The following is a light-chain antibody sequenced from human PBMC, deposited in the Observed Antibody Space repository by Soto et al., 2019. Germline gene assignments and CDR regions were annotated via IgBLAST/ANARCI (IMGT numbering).Light chain of an antibody. Sequence: DIVMTQSPDSLAVSLGERATINCKSSQSVLYSSNNKNYLAWYQQKPGQPPKLLIYWASTRESGVPDRFSGSGSGTDFTLTISSLQAEDVAVYYCQQYYSTSKPYTFGQGTKLEIK. CDR1: QSVLYSSNNKNY. CDR3: QQYYSTSKPYT. J-gene: IGKJ2*01. V-gene: IGKV4-1*01. CDR2: WAS.